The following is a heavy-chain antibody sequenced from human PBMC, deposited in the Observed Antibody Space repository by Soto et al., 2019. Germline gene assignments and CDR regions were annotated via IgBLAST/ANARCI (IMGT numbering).Heavy chain of an antibody. V-gene: IGHV1-18*01. CDR2: ISAYNSNT. J-gene: IGHJ4*02. CDR1: GYTFSSHG. D-gene: IGHD2-15*01. Sequence: PLASVKVSCKASGYTFSSHGISWVRQAPGQGLEWMGWISAYNSNTNYAQKIQGRVTMTTDTSTSTAYMELRSLRSDDTAVYYCARDLFDWGYCSGGSCHYFDYWGQGTLVTVSS. CDR3: ARDLFDWGYCSGGSCHYFDY.